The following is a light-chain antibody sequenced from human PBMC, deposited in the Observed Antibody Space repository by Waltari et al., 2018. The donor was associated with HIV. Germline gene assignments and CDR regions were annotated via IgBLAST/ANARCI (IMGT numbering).Light chain of an antibody. CDR2: RNN. CDR1: SSNIGSNY. CDR3: AAWDGSLSAYVL. J-gene: IGLJ2*01. Sequence: QSVLTQSPSASGTPGQRVTISCSGSSSNIGSNYVYWYQQLPGTAPKLLIYRNNQRPSGVPDRFSGSKSGTSASLAISGLRSDDEADYYCAAWDGSLSAYVLFGGGTKLTVL. V-gene: IGLV1-47*01.